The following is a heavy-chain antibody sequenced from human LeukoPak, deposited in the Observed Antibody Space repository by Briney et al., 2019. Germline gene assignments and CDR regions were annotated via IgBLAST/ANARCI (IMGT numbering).Heavy chain of an antibody. CDR3: AATKTGYLGWEGAFDI. CDR1: GGSISSGGYS. CDR2: IYHSGST. D-gene: IGHD3-9*01. Sequence: SETLSLTCAVSGGSISSGGYSWSWIRQPPGKGLEWIGYIYHSGSTYYNPSLKSRVTISVDRSKNQFSLKLSSVTAADTAVYYCAATKTGYLGWEGAFDIWGQGTMVTVSS. V-gene: IGHV4-30-2*01. J-gene: IGHJ3*02.